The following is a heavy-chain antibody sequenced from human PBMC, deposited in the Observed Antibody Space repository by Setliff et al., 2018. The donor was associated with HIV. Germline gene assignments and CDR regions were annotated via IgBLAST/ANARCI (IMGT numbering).Heavy chain of an antibody. V-gene: IGHV3-11*04. CDR3: VRTGGSPDEGGYMDV. J-gene: IGHJ6*04. D-gene: IGHD2-8*02. Sequence: GGSLRLSCAASGFTVSDNYMSWVRQTPGKGLDWVSYISSSGNTIYYDYADSVKGRFTISRDNAKNPLYLQMNSLRAEDTAVYHCVRTGGSPDEGGYMDVWGTGTTVTVSS. CDR2: ISSSGNTI. CDR1: GFTVSDNY.